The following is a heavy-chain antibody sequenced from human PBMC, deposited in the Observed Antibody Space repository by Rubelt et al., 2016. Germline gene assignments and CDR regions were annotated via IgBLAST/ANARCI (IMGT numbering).Heavy chain of an antibody. CDR3: ARGAKYYYDSSGYFRDEYFQH. Sequence: GKGLEWVSSISSSSSYIYYADSVKGRFTISRDNAKNSLYLQMNSLRAEDTAVYYCARGAKYYYDSSGYFRDEYFQHWGQGTLVTVSS. J-gene: IGHJ1*01. D-gene: IGHD3-22*01. CDR2: ISSSSSYI. V-gene: IGHV3-21*01.